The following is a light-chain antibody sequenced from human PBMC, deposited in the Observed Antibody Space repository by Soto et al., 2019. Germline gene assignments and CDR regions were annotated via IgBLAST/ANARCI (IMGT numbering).Light chain of an antibody. Sequence: IVFTQSPGVLSLSVGERATLSCRASQTVKSSYLAWYQQKPGQAPRLLIYDASTRAAGIPDRFSASGSGTDFTLIIRRLEPEDFAVYSCQQYGRTFGQGTKVDIK. V-gene: IGKV3-20*01. CDR2: DAS. CDR3: QQYGRT. CDR1: QTVKSSY. J-gene: IGKJ2*01.